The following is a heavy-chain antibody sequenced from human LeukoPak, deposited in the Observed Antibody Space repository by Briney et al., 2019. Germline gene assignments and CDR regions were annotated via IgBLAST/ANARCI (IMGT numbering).Heavy chain of an antibody. Sequence: PSETLSLTCTISGGSISTYSWAWIRQTAGQGLEWIGRIYSSGTTNYNPSLKSRVSMSLDTSKNQLSLKVNSVTAADTAVYYCARGAVSDYYYYMDVWGKGTTVTVSS. CDR2: IYSSGTT. V-gene: IGHV4-4*07. CDR3: ARGAVSDYYYYMDV. CDR1: GGSISTYS. D-gene: IGHD3-16*01. J-gene: IGHJ6*03.